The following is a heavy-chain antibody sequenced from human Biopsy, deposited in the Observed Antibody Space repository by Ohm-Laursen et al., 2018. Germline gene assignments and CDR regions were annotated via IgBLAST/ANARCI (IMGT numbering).Heavy chain of an antibody. CDR2: VMPFFGTA. CDR1: GGTFSSYT. Sequence: SSVKVSCKASGGTFSSYTFAWVRQAPGQRPEWMGDVMPFFGTAQYAPKLQGRVSMTADKTAYTAYMELTSLTSEDTAVYFCARHYYDTSGYNWFDPWGQGTLVTVSS. V-gene: IGHV1-69*06. CDR3: ARHYYDTSGYNWFDP. J-gene: IGHJ5*02. D-gene: IGHD3-22*01.